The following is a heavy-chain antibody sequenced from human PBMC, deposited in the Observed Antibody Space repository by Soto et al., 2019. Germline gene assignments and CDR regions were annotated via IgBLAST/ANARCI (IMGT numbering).Heavy chain of an antibody. D-gene: IGHD3-22*01. V-gene: IGHV1-58*01. CDR1: GFTFTSSA. CDR3: AADKYYYDSSGYYPHDALDI. J-gene: IGHJ3*02. Sequence: ASVKVSCKASGFTFTSSAVQWVRQARGQRLEWIGWIVVGSGNTNYAQKFQERVTITRDMSTSTAYMELSSLRSEDTAVYYCAADKYYYDSSGYYPHDALDIWGQGTMVTGSS. CDR2: IVVGSGNT.